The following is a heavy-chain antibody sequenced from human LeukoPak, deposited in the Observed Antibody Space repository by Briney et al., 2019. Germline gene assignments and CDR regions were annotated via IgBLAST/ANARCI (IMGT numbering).Heavy chain of an antibody. CDR1: GFTFSDYN. Sequence: GGSLRLSCAASGFTFSDYNMRWIRQAPGKGLEWVSSISSSGSTIYYADSVKGRFTISRDNAKNSLYLQMNSLRAEDTAVYYCARDHYCSGGSCYPDYWGQGTLVTVSS. J-gene: IGHJ4*02. V-gene: IGHV3-11*04. CDR2: ISSSGSTI. CDR3: ARDHYCSGGSCYPDY. D-gene: IGHD2-15*01.